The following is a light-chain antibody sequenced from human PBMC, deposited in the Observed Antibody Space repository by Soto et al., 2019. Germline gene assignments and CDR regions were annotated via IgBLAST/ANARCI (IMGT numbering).Light chain of an antibody. CDR1: SSDVGAYNC. Sequence: QSALTQPASVSGSPGQSIAISCTGTSSDVGAYNCVSWYQQHPGKAPQLMIYDVSHRPSGVSNRFSGSKSGNTASLTISGLQAEDEADYYGSSYTSSGNYVFGTGTKLTVL. V-gene: IGLV2-14*01. CDR2: DVS. CDR3: SSYTSSGNYV. J-gene: IGLJ1*01.